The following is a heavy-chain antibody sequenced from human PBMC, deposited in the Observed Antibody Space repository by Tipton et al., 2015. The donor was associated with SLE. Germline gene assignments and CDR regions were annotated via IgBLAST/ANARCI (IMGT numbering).Heavy chain of an antibody. Sequence: TLSLTCTVSGGSISSTTYYWGWVRQPPGKGLEWIGSIYYSGSTYYNSSLKSRVTISVDTSKNHFSLKLSSVTAADTAVYYCARDALVEMSSLYYFDYWGQGTLVTVSS. CDR2: IYYSGST. J-gene: IGHJ4*02. CDR3: ARDALVEMSSLYYFDY. D-gene: IGHD5-24*01. V-gene: IGHV4-39*02. CDR1: GGSISSTTYY.